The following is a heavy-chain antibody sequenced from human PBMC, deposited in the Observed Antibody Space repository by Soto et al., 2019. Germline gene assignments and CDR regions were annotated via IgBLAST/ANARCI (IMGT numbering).Heavy chain of an antibody. J-gene: IGHJ6*02. D-gene: IGHD3-16*01. CDR2: ISGFNGDT. CDR3: GSDEGREATFFQCYYDYRMDV. CDR1: GYTFTRYG. Sequence: ASVRVSCKASGYTFTRYGISWVRQAPGQGLEWMGWISGFNGDTNYAQKLQDRVSMTIDTSTGTAYMELRSLTSDDTAVYYCGSDEGREATFFQCYYDYRMDVCGQGTPATV. V-gene: IGHV1-18*01.